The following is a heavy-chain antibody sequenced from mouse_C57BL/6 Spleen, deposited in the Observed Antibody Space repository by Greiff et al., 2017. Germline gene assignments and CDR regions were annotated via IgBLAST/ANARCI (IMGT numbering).Heavy chain of an antibody. V-gene: IGHV14-2*01. CDR2: IDPEDGET. CDR1: GFNFKDYY. J-gene: IGHJ3*01. Sequence: VQLKQPGAELVKPGASVKLSCTASGFNFKDYYMHWVKQRTEQGLEWIGRIDPEDGETNYAPKFQGKATITSDTSSTTAYLQLSRLTSEDAAVYYCAVYGRCAWFAYWGQGTLVTVSA. CDR3: AVYGRCAWFAY. D-gene: IGHD2-10*02.